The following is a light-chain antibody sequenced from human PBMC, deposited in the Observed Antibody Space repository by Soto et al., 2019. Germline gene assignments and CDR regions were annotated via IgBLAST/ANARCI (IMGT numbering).Light chain of an antibody. CDR1: SSSVGAGYD. Sequence: QSVLTQPPSVSGAPGQRVTISCTGSSSSVGAGYDVHWYQHLPGTAPKLLIYGDNNRPSGVPDRFSGSKSGTSASLAITRLQAEDEADYYCQSYDISLHNYVFGTGTKLTVL. J-gene: IGLJ1*01. V-gene: IGLV1-40*01. CDR3: QSYDISLHNYV. CDR2: GDN.